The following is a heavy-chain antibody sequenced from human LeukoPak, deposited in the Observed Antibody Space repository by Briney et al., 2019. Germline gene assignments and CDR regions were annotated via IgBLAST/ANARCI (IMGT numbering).Heavy chain of an antibody. CDR1: GCTLTELS. CDR3: ATESGSYSNDAFDI. V-gene: IGHV1-24*01. Sequence: ASVKVSCKVSGCTLTELSMHWVRQAPGKGLEWMGGFDPEDGETIYAQKFQGRVTMTEDTSTDTAYMELSSLRSEDTAVYYCATESGSYSNDAFDIWGQGTMVTVSS. D-gene: IGHD1-26*01. J-gene: IGHJ3*02. CDR2: FDPEDGET.